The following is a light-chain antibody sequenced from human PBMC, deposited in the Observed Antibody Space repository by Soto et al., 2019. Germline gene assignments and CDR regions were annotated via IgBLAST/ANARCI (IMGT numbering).Light chain of an antibody. J-gene: IGKJ5*01. CDR2: DAS. CDR3: QQYGVT. V-gene: IGKV1-5*01. Sequence: DIQMTQSPSTLSASVGDRVTITCRASQSISSWLAWYQQKPGKAPKLLIYDASSLESGVPSRFSGSGSGTEFTLTISSLQPDDFATYYCQQYGVTFGQGTRLEI. CDR1: QSISSW.